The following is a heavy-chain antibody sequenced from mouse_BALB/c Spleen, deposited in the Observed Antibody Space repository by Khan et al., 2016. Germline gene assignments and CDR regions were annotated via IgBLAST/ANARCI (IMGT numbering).Heavy chain of an antibody. CDR1: GFTFSNYW. CDR3: TKLDYYYAMDY. Sequence: EVKLEESGGGLVQPGGSMKLSCVASGFTFSNYWMNWVSQSPEKGLEWVAEIRLKSNNYETHYAESVKGRFTISRDDSKSSVYLQMNNLRAEDTGIYYCTKLDYYYAMDYWGQGTSVTVSS. V-gene: IGHV6-6*02. J-gene: IGHJ4*01. D-gene: IGHD2-13*01. CDR2: IRLKSNNYET.